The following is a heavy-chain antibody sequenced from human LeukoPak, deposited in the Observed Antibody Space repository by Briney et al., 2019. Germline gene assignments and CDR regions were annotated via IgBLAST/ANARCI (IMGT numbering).Heavy chain of an antibody. CDR1: GFTFSSYS. Sequence: GGSLRLSCAASGFTFSSYSMNWVRQAPGKGLGWVSSITSSSSYIYYADSVKGRFTISGDNAKNSLHLQMNSLRVEDTAVYYCAREVRWLPGTGLDYWGQGTLVTVSS. D-gene: IGHD2-8*02. CDR2: ITSSSSYI. CDR3: AREVRWLPGTGLDY. V-gene: IGHV3-21*06. J-gene: IGHJ4*02.